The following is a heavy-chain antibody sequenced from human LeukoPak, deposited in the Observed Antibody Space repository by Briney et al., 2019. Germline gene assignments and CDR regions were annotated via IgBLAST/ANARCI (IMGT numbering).Heavy chain of an antibody. D-gene: IGHD3-22*01. CDR3: ARGVHHDGSSGYYYGEFDS. CDR1: EFTFSSYS. CDR2: ISSTATSI. V-gene: IGHV3-48*04. Sequence: GGSLRLSCAASEFTFSSYSMSWVRQAPGKGLEWVSYISSTATSIYYADSVKGRFTVSRDNAKNSLYLQMNSLRAEDTAVYYCARGVHHDGSSGYYYGEFDSWGLGTLVTVSS. J-gene: IGHJ4*02.